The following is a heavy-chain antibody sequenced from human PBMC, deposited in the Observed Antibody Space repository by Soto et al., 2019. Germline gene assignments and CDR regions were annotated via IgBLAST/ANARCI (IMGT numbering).Heavy chain of an antibody. Sequence: PGGSLRLSCAASGFTFSSYGMHWVRQAPVKGLEWVAVIWYDGSDKYYADSVKGRFTISRDNSKNTLYLQMNSLRAEDTAVYYCARGEGGRVVRYYYGMDVWGQGTTVTGSS. J-gene: IGHJ6*02. CDR3: ARGEGGRVVRYYYGMDV. D-gene: IGHD2-21*01. CDR2: IWYDGSDK. V-gene: IGHV3-33*01. CDR1: GFTFSSYG.